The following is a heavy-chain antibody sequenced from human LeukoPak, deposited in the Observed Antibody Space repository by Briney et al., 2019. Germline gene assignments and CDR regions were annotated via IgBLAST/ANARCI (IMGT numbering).Heavy chain of an antibody. V-gene: IGHV3-49*03. J-gene: IGHJ4*02. CDR2: IRSKAYGGTT. D-gene: IGHD3-22*01. CDR3: TRVEDDSSGYYGYYFDY. CDR1: GFTFGDYA. Sequence: GGSLRLSCTASGFTFGDYAMSWFRRAPGKGLEWVGFIRSKAYGGTTEYAASVKGRFTISRDDSKSIAYLQMNSLKTEDTAVYYCTRVEDDSSGYYGYYFDYWGQGTLVTVSS.